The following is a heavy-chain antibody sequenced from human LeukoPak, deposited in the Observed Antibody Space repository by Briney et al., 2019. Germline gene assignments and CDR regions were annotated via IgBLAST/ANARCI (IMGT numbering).Heavy chain of an antibody. V-gene: IGHV3-74*01. CDR3: ARGRPHGNDY. Sequence: TGGSLRLSCAASGFTFSSYWMNWVRQAPGQGLLWVSRIASDGSSTTYADSVKGRFSISRDNAKNTLYLQMNSLRVEDTAVYYCARGRPHGNDYWGQGTLVTVSS. J-gene: IGHJ4*02. CDR1: GFTFSSYW. D-gene: IGHD4-23*01. CDR2: IASDGSST.